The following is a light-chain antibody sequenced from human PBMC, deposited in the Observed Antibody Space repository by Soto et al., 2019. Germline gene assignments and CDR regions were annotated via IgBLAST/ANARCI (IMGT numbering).Light chain of an antibody. CDR1: QSVSSDY. CDR2: GAS. V-gene: IGKV3-20*01. CDR3: QQYGRSPPIT. J-gene: IGKJ5*01. Sequence: EIVLTQSPGTLSLSPGERATLSCRASQSVSSDYLAWYQQKPGQAPRLLIYGASKRATGIPDRFSGSGSGTDFTLTVSRLEPEDFAVYYCQQYGRSPPITFGQGTRLEIK.